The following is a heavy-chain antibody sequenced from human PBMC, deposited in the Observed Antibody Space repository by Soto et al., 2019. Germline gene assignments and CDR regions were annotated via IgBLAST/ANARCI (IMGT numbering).Heavy chain of an antibody. D-gene: IGHD3-10*01. Sequence: PSQTLSLTXAISGDSVSSNSAAWNWIRQSPSRGLEWLGRTYYRSKWYNDYAVSVKSRITINPDTSKNQFSLQLNSVTPEDTAVYYCERDCFGELSYPGGYYYYGMDVWGQGTTVTVSS. V-gene: IGHV6-1*01. J-gene: IGHJ6*02. CDR1: GDSVSSNSAA. CDR3: ERDCFGELSYPGGYYYYGMDV. CDR2: TYYRSKWYN.